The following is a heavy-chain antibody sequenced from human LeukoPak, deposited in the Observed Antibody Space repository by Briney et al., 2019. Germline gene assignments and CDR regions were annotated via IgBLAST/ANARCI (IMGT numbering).Heavy chain of an antibody. CDR1: GFTFSSYW. V-gene: IGHV3-7*01. J-gene: IGHJ4*02. Sequence: GGSLRLSCAPPGFTFSSYWVSWVRQAPGKGLEWVANIKQDGREKYYVDSMKGRFTISRDNAKNSLYLQMNSLRAEDTAVYYCARDLYYGSGTPPYSFDYWGQGTLVTVSS. D-gene: IGHD3-10*01. CDR2: IKQDGREK. CDR3: ARDLYYGSGTPPYSFDY.